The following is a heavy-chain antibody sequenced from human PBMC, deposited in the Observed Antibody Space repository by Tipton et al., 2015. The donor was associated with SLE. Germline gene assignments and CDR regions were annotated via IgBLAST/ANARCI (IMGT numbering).Heavy chain of an antibody. Sequence: LSLTCAVYGGSFSGYYWTWIRQAPGKGLEWVSAISGSGGSTYYADSVKGRFTISRDNSKNTLYLQMNSLRAEDTAIYYCAKVGIGVVGATRGYFDYWGQGTLVTVSS. D-gene: IGHD1-26*01. CDR2: ISGSGGST. CDR3: AKVGIGVVGATRGYFDY. CDR1: GGSFSGYY. V-gene: IGHV3-23*01. J-gene: IGHJ4*02.